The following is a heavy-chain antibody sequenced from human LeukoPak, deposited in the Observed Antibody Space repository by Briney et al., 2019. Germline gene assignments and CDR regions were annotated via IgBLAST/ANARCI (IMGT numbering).Heavy chain of an antibody. V-gene: IGHV3-23*01. D-gene: IGHD4-17*01. CDR1: GFTFSSYA. CDR3: ARDRIHGDSPLDY. Sequence: GGSLRLSCAASGFTFSSYAMSWVRQAPGKGLEWVSGISGSGGSTYYADSVKGRFTISRDNSKNTLYLQMNSLRAEDTAVYYCARDRIHGDSPLDYWGQGTLVTVSS. CDR2: ISGSGGST. J-gene: IGHJ4*02.